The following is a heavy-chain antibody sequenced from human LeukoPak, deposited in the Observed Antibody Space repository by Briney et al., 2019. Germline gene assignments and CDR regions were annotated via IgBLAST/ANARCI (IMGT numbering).Heavy chain of an antibody. V-gene: IGHV3-66*01. D-gene: IGHD6-19*01. CDR2: IYSGGST. CDR1: GFTVSSSY. CDR3: AREFGAVAVCDY. Sequence: PGGSLRLSCAVSGFTVSSSYMSWVRQAPGKGLEWVSVIYSGGSTYYADSVRGRFTISRDKSKNTLYLQMNSLRVEDTAVYYCAREFGAVAVCDYWGQGTLVTVSS. J-gene: IGHJ4*02.